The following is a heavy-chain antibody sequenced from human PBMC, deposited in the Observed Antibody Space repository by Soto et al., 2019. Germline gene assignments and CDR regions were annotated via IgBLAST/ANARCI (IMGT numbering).Heavy chain of an antibody. D-gene: IGHD2-2*01. CDR1: GFTFSSYG. CDR2: ISYDGSNK. V-gene: IGHV3-30*18. Sequence: PGGSLRLSCESSGFTFSSYGMHWVRQAPGKGLKWVAVISYDGSNKYYADSVKGRFTISRDNSKNTLYLQMNSLRAEDTAVYYCAKDLGCSSTSCYGAIGDYWGQGT. CDR3: AKDLGCSSTSCYGAIGDY. J-gene: IGHJ4*02.